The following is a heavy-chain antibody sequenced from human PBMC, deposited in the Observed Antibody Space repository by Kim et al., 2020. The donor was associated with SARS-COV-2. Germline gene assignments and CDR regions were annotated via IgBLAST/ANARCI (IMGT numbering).Heavy chain of an antibody. D-gene: IGHD6-6*01. CDR3: ARKITYSSSSLSGVDV. CDR1: GFTFSTYS. Sequence: GGSLRLSCAASGFTFSTYSMNWVRQAPGKGLEWVSYISSSSSAIYYADSVKGRFTISRDNAKNSLYLQMNSLRDEDTAVYYCARKITYSSSSLSGVDVWGQGTTVTVSS. J-gene: IGHJ6*02. CDR2: ISSSSSAI. V-gene: IGHV3-48*02.